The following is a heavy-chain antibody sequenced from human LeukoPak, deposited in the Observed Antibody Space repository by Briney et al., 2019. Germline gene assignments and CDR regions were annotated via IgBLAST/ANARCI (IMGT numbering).Heavy chain of an antibody. Sequence: GGSLRLSCAASGFTFSSYSMNWVRQAPGKGLEWVSYISSSSSTIYYADSVKGRFTISRDNAKNSLYLQMNSLRAEDTAVYYCATGPTYYDFWSGPYYFDYWGQGTLVTASS. J-gene: IGHJ4*02. CDR1: GFTFSSYS. V-gene: IGHV3-48*01. CDR3: ATGPTYYDFWSGPYYFDY. D-gene: IGHD3-3*01. CDR2: ISSSSSTI.